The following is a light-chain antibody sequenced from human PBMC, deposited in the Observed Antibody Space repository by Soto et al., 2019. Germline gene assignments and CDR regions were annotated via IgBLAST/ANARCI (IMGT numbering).Light chain of an antibody. Sequence: QSVLIQPASVSGSPGQSITISCTGTSRDVGGSNYVSWYQHHPHRAPKPLIYEVSYRPSGVSSRFSGSQSGNTASLTISGLQAEDEAHYYCCSYAGRYTPLYVFGNGTKVTVL. J-gene: IGLJ1*01. CDR2: EVS. CDR1: SRDVGGSNY. CDR3: CSYAGRYTPLYV. V-gene: IGLV2-14*01.